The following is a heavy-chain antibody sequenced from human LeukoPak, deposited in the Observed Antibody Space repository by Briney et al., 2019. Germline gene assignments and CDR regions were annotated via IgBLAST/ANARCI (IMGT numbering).Heavy chain of an antibody. CDR1: GFTFDDYA. CDR3: ARMGDVGRDWFDP. V-gene: IGHV3-9*01. J-gene: IGHJ5*02. Sequence: PGGSLRLSCVASGFTFDDYAMHWVRQAPGKGLEWVSGITWNSGTVGYADSVKGRFTISRDSAKNSLYLQMNNLSPEDTAFYYCARMGDVGRDWFDPWGQGTLVTVSS. D-gene: IGHD2-21*02. CDR2: ITWNSGTV.